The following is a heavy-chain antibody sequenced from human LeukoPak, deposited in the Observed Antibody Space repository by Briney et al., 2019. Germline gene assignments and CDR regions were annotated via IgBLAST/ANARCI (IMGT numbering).Heavy chain of an antibody. J-gene: IGHJ5*02. CDR1: GGSISSYY. CDR3: ARDIYPRRFDP. CDR2: IYYSGST. Sequence: PSETLSLTCTVSGGSISSYYWSWIRQPPGKGLEWIGYIYYSGSTNYNPSLKSRVTISVDTSKNQFSLKLSSVTAADTAVYYCARDIYPRRFDPWGQGTLVTVSS. D-gene: IGHD3-9*01. V-gene: IGHV4-59*01.